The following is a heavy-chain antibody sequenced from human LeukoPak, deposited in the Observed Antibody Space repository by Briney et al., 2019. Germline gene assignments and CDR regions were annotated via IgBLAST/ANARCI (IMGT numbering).Heavy chain of an antibody. J-gene: IGHJ4*02. CDR1: GASISGGTYY. D-gene: IGHD1-26*01. CDR3: ARRGGSGRAFDY. Sequence: PSETLPLTCSVSGASISGGTYYWGWIRQPPGKGLEWIGSIYYTGSTYDNPSLKSRVTISVDTSKNQFSLKLSSVTAADTAVYYCARRGGSGRAFDYWGQGTLVTVSS. V-gene: IGHV4-39*01. CDR2: IYYTGST.